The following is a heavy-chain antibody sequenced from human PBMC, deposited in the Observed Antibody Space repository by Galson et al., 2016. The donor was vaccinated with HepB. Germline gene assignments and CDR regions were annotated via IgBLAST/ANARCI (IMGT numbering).Heavy chain of an antibody. CDR3: ARGTTVTTAPHDY. V-gene: IGHV3-11*06. CDR1: GFIFSDYY. J-gene: IGHJ4*02. Sequence: SLRLSCAASGFIFSDYYMSWIRQAPGKGLEWVSYISSSGSYTNYAKSVKGQFTMSRDNAKNSLYLQMNSLRAEDTAVYYCARGTTVTTAPHDYWGQGTLVIVSS. CDR2: ISSSGSYT. D-gene: IGHD4-17*01.